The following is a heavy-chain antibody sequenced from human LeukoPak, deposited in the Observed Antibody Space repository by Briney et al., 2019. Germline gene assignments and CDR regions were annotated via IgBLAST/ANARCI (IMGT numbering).Heavy chain of an antibody. CDR3: ARQKRTVVGATRFDY. V-gene: IGHV1-18*01. J-gene: IGHJ4*02. Sequence: GASVKVSCKPSGYTFTSYGISRVRQAPGQGLEWMGWISAYNGNTNYAQKLQGRVTMTTDTSTSTVYMELRSLRSDDTAVYYCARQKRTVVGATRFDYWGQGPLVTVSS. CDR1: GYTFTSYG. D-gene: IGHD1-26*01. CDR2: ISAYNGNT.